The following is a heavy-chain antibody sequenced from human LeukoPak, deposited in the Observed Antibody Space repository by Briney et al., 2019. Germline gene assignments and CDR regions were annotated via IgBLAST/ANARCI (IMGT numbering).Heavy chain of an antibody. CDR1: GYTFTSYD. CDR3: ARGWGIAAARASPHRAAGNRSFDY. J-gene: IGHJ4*02. V-gene: IGHV1-8*01. CDR2: MNPNSGNT. D-gene: IGHD6-13*01. Sequence: GASVKVSCKASGYTFTSYDINWVRQATGQGLEWMGWMNPNSGNTGYAQKFQGRVTMTRNTSISTAYMELSSLRSEDTAVYYCARGWGIAAARASPHRAAGNRSFDYWGQGTLVTVSS.